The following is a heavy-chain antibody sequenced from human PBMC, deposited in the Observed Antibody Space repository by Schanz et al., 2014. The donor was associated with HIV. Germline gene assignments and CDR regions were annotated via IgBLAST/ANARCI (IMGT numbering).Heavy chain of an antibody. CDR1: EFIFSSYG. CDR2: ISYDGSNK. Sequence: QVQVVESGGGVVQPGRSLRLSCAASEFIFSSYGIHWVRQAPGKGLEWVAVISYDGSNKYYADSVKGRFTISRDNSKNTLYLQMNSLRAEDTAVYYCARDSGPGIYWGQGTLVTVSS. D-gene: IGHD3-10*01. V-gene: IGHV3-30*03. J-gene: IGHJ4*02. CDR3: ARDSGPGIY.